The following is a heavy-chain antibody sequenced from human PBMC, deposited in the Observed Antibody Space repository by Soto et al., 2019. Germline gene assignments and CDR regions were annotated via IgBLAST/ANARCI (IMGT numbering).Heavy chain of an antibody. V-gene: IGHV3-30-3*01. J-gene: IGHJ2*01. D-gene: IGHD5-18*01. CDR3: TRDPLWGTAMVLWYFDL. CDR1: GFTFSSYA. Sequence: GGSLRLSCAASGFTFSSYAMHWVRQAPGKGLEWVAVISYDGSNKYYADSVKGRFTISRDNSKNTLYLQMNSLRAEDTAVYYCTRDPLWGTAMVLWYFDLWGRGTLVTVSS. CDR2: ISYDGSNK.